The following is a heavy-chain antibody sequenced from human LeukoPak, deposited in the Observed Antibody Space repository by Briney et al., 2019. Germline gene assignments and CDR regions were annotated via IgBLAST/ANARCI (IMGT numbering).Heavy chain of an antibody. CDR2: IKQDGSEK. CDR3: ARVLAYYGSGSYSYLDY. J-gene: IGHJ4*02. CDR1: GFTFSSYR. Sequence: GGSLRLSCAASGFTFSSYRMSWVRQAPGKGLEWVANIKQDGSEKYYVDSVKGRFTISRDNAKNSLYLQMNSLRAEDTAVYYCARVLAYYGSGSYSYLDYWGQGTLITVSS. D-gene: IGHD3-10*01. V-gene: IGHV3-7*03.